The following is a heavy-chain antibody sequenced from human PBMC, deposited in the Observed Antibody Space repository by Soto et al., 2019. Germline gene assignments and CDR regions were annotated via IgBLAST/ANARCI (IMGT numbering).Heavy chain of an antibody. CDR3: AREGGSYWYDY. Sequence: VQLVESGGGLVQPGGSLRLSCAASGLTFSSYEMNWVRQAPGKGLEWVAVIWYDGSNKYYADSVKGRFTISRDNSKNTLYLQMNSLRAEDTAVYYCAREGGSYWYDYWGQGTLVTVSS. V-gene: IGHV3-33*08. CDR1: GLTFSSYE. D-gene: IGHD1-26*01. CDR2: IWYDGSNK. J-gene: IGHJ4*02.